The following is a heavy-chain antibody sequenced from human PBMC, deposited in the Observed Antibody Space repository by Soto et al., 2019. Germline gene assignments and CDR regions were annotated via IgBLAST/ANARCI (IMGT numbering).Heavy chain of an antibody. V-gene: IGHV1-69*06. CDR1: GGTFSSYA. Sequence: GASVKVSCKASGGTFSSYAISWVRQAPGQGLEWMGGIIPIFGTANYAQKFQGRVTITADKSTSTAYMELSSLRSEDTAVYYCARVPYYYDSSGYRGKFDPWGQGTLVTVSS. D-gene: IGHD3-22*01. CDR3: ARVPYYYDSSGYRGKFDP. CDR2: IIPIFGTA. J-gene: IGHJ5*02.